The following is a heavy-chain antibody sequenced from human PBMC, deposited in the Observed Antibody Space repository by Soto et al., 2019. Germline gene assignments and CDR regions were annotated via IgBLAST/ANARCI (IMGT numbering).Heavy chain of an antibody. D-gene: IGHD5-12*01. Sequence: QVQLVESGGGVVQPGRSLRLSCAASGFTFSSYGMHWVRQAPGKGLEWVAVIWYDGSNKYYADSVKGRFTISRDNSKNTLYLQMNSLRAEDTAVYYCARDFGREGYEGDAFDIWGQGTMVTVSS. CDR3: ARDFGREGYEGDAFDI. V-gene: IGHV3-33*01. CDR1: GFTFSSYG. CDR2: IWYDGSNK. J-gene: IGHJ3*02.